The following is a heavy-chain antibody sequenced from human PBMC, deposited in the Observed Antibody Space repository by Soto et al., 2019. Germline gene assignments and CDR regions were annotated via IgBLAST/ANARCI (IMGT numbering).Heavy chain of an antibody. CDR3: TTELYYYDSSGYSDLIGY. CDR2: IKSKTDGGTT. Sequence: GGSLRLSCAASGFTFSNAWMSWVRQAPGKGLEWVGRIKSKTDGGTTDYAAPVKGRFTISRDDSKNTLYLQMNSLKTEDTAVYYCTTELYYYDSSGYSDLIGYWGQGTQVTVSS. D-gene: IGHD3-22*01. J-gene: IGHJ4*02. V-gene: IGHV3-15*01. CDR1: GFTFSNAW.